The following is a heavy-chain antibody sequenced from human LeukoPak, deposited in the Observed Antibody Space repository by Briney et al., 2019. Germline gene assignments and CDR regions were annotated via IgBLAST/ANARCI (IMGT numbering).Heavy chain of an antibody. V-gene: IGHV3-30*02. Sequence: GGSLRLSCAASGFTFSSYAMHWVRQAPGKGLEWVAVIWYDGSNKDYADSVKGRFTISRDNSKNTVNLQMNSLRAEDTAVYYCAKDYEAYCGGDCYSFFDYWGQGALVTVSS. D-gene: IGHD2-21*02. J-gene: IGHJ4*02. CDR2: IWYDGSNK. CDR1: GFTFSSYA. CDR3: AKDYEAYCGGDCYSFFDY.